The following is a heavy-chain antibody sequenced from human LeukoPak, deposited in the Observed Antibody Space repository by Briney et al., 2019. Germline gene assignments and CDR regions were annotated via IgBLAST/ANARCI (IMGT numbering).Heavy chain of an antibody. CDR2: ISGSGGST. CDR1: GFTFSSYA. D-gene: IGHD4-17*01. Sequence: PGGSLRLSCAASGFTFSSYAMSWVRQAPGKGLEWVSAISGSGGSTYYADSVKGRFTISRDNSKNTLYLQMNSLRAEDTAVYYCAKHYGDYVLLGFRYFDYWGQGTLVTVSS. V-gene: IGHV3-23*01. J-gene: IGHJ4*02. CDR3: AKHYGDYVLLGFRYFDY.